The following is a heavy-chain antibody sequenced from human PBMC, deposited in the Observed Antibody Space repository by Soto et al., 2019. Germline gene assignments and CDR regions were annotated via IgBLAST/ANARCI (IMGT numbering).Heavy chain of an antibody. Sequence: QLQLQESGPGLVKPSETLSLTCTVSGGSISSSSYYWGWIRQPPGKGLEWIGSIYYSGSTYYNPSLKSRVTISVDTSKNQFSLKLSSVTAADTAVYYCARHSSGYSGYDPPDRRNWFDPWGQGTLVTVSS. CDR2: IYYSGST. D-gene: IGHD5-12*01. V-gene: IGHV4-39*01. CDR1: GGSISSSSYY. CDR3: ARHSSGYSGYDPPDRRNWFDP. J-gene: IGHJ5*02.